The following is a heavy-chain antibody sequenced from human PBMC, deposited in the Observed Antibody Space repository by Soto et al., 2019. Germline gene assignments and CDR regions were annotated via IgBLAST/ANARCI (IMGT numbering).Heavy chain of an antibody. CDR2: INHSGST. Sequence: SETLSLTCAVYGGSFSGYYWSWIRQPPGKGLEWIGEINHSGSTNYNPSLKSRVTISVDTSKNRFSLKLSSVTAADTAVYYCARGLGATAWFDPWGQGTLVTVSS. J-gene: IGHJ5*02. D-gene: IGHD5-12*01. CDR1: GGSFSGYY. CDR3: ARGLGATAWFDP. V-gene: IGHV4-34*01.